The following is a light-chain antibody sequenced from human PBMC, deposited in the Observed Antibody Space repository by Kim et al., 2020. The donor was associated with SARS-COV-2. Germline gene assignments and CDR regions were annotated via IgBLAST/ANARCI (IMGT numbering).Light chain of an antibody. CDR3: QAWDSSTYV. Sequence: VSPGQPASITVSGDKLGDQYACWYQQKPGQSPVLVIYQDSKRPSGIPERFSGSNSGNTATLTISGTQAMDEADYYCQAWDSSTYVFGTGTKVTVL. CDR1: KLGDQY. V-gene: IGLV3-1*01. J-gene: IGLJ1*01. CDR2: QDS.